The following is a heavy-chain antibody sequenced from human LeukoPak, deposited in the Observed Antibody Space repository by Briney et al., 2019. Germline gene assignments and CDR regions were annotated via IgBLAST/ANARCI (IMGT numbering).Heavy chain of an antibody. J-gene: IGHJ3*02. D-gene: IGHD7-27*01. V-gene: IGHV4-59*01. Sequence: SETLSLTCTVSGGSISSYYWSWIRQPPGKGLEWIGYIYYSGSTNYNPSLKSRVTISVDTSKNQFSLKLSSVTAADTAVYYCARQSRLGRTDAFDIWGPGKMVTVSS. CDR1: GGSISSYY. CDR2: IYYSGST. CDR3: ARQSRLGRTDAFDI.